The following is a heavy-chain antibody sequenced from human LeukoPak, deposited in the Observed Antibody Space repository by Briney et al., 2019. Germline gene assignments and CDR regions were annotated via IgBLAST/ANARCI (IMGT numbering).Heavy chain of an antibody. J-gene: IGHJ5*02. CDR2: ISSSSSYI. Sequence: TGGSLRLSCAASGFTLSHYTMNWIRQAPGKGLEWVASISSSSSYIYYADSVKGRFTISRYNAKNSLYLQMNSLRAEDTAVYYCARDDGDSGWNSNWFDPWGQGTLVTVSS. V-gene: IGHV3-21*01. D-gene: IGHD6-19*01. CDR1: GFTLSHYT. CDR3: ARDDGDSGWNSNWFDP.